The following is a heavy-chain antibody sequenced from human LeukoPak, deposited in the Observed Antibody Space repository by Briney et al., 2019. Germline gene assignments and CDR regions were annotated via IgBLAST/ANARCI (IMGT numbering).Heavy chain of an antibody. V-gene: IGHV4-39*01. CDR1: GVSISSSSYY. Sequence: PSETLSLTCTVSGVSISSSSYYWGWIRQPPGKGLEWIGSIYYSGSTYYNPSLKSRVTMSVDTSKNQFSLKLSSVTAADTAVYYCAKSGSYYRSFDYWGQGTLVTVCS. CDR3: AKSGSYYRSFDY. CDR2: IYYSGST. D-gene: IGHD1-26*01. J-gene: IGHJ4*02.